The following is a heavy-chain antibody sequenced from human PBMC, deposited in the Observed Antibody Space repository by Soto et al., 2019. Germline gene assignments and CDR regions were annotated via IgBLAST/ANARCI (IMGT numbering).Heavy chain of an antibody. CDR1: GFTFSSYS. CDR3: AREMSYSNYFDC. J-gene: IGHJ4*02. Sequence: EVQLVESGGGLVKPGGSLRLSCAACGFTFSSYSMNWVRQAPGKGLEWVSSISSSSSYIYYADSVKGRFTISRDNAKNSLYLQMNSLRAEDTGVYYCAREMSYSNYFDCWGQGTLVTVSS. V-gene: IGHV3-21*01. D-gene: IGHD4-4*01. CDR2: ISSSSSYI.